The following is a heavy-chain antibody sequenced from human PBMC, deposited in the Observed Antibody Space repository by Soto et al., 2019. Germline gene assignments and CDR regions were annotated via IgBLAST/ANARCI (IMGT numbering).Heavy chain of an antibody. CDR1: GFIFSSYG. J-gene: IGHJ5*02. V-gene: IGHV3-30*18. Sequence: GGSLRLSCAASGFIFSSYGMHWVRQAPGKGLEWVEVISYDGNNKYYADSVKGRFTISRDNSKNTLYLEMNTLRAEDTAVYYCAKDRYIYGNNWFDPWGQGTLVTVSS. CDR2: ISYDGNNK. D-gene: IGHD5-18*01. CDR3: AKDRYIYGNNWFDP.